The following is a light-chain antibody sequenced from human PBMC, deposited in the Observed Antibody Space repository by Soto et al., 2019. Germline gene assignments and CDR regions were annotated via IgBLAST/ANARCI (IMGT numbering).Light chain of an antibody. CDR3: QQYVRSPYT. Sequence: EIVLTQSPGSLSLSPGERATLSCRASQSISSTYIAWYQQKRGQAPRLLIFGASSRATGIPDRFSGSGSGTDFSLTISRPEPEDSAVYFCQQYVRSPYTFGPGTKVDIK. V-gene: IGKV3-20*01. CDR1: QSISSTY. J-gene: IGKJ3*01. CDR2: GAS.